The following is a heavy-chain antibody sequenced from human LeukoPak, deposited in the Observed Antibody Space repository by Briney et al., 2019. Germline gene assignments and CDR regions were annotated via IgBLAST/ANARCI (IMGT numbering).Heavy chain of an antibody. D-gene: IGHD1-26*01. V-gene: IGHV4-4*07. CDR2: IYTSGST. Sequence: SETLSLTCTVSGGSISSYYWSWIRQPAGKGLEWIGRIYTSGSTNYNPSLKSRVTMSVDASKNQFSLKLSSVTAADTAVYYCARENVRTVGATTPFDYWGQGTLVTVSS. J-gene: IGHJ4*02. CDR3: ARENVRTVGATTPFDY. CDR1: GGSISSYY.